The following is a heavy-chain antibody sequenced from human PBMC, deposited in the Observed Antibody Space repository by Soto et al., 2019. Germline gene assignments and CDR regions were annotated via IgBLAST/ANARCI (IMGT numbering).Heavy chain of an antibody. V-gene: IGHV3-48*01. J-gene: IGHJ4*02. Sequence: SYIGISSSTIQYADSVKGRFTISRDNAKNSLYLHMNSLRAEDTAVYYCARDHIWNFDYWGQGTLVTVSS. CDR3: ARDHIWNFDY. CDR2: IGISSSTI. D-gene: IGHD1-1*01.